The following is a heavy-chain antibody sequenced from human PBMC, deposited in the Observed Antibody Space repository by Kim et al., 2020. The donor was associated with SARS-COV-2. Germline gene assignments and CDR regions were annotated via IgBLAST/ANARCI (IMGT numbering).Heavy chain of an antibody. CDR2: ISAYNGNT. CDR3: ARDEDIVATIAPDAFDI. V-gene: IGHV1-18*01. Sequence: ASVKVSCKASGYTFTSYGISWVRQAPGQGLEWMGWISAYNGNTNYAQKLQGRVTMTTDTSTSTAYMELRSLRSDDTAVYYCARDEDIVATIAPDAFDIWGQGTMVTVSS. D-gene: IGHD5-12*01. J-gene: IGHJ3*02. CDR1: GYTFTSYG.